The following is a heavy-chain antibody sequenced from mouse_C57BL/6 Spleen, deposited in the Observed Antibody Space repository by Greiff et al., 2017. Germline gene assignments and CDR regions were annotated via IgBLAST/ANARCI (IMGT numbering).Heavy chain of an antibody. CDR1: GFSLTSYA. D-gene: IGHD1-1*01. Sequence: VQRVESGPGLVAPSQSLSITCTVSGFSLTSYAISWVRQPPGKGLEWLGVIWTGGGTNYNSALKSRLSISKDNSKSQVFLKMNSLQTDDTARYYCASPYYYGSSYAMDYWGQGTSVTVSS. J-gene: IGHJ4*01. V-gene: IGHV2-9-1*01. CDR3: ASPYYYGSSYAMDY. CDR2: IWTGGGT.